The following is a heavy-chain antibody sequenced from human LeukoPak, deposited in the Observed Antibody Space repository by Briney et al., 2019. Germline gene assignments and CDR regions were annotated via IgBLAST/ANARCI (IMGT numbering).Heavy chain of an antibody. CDR1: GFTFNNYN. D-gene: IGHD2/OR15-2a*01. J-gene: IGHJ4*02. V-gene: IGHV3-48*01. CDR3: ARSGLSRFGF. CDR2: ISSGSTTI. Sequence: GGSLRLSCAASGFTFNNYNINWVRQAPGKGLEWVSYISSGSTTIYYADSVKGRFTISRDNAKNSLYLQMNSLRAEDTAVYYCARSGLSRFGFWGQGTLVTVSS.